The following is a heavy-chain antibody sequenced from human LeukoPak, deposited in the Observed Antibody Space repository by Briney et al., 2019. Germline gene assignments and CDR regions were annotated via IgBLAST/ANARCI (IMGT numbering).Heavy chain of an antibody. CDR2: IYYSGST. V-gene: IGHV4-30-4*08. Sequence: SQTLSLTCTVSGGSISSGDYYWSWIRQPPGKGLEWIGYIYYSGSTYYNPSLKSRVTISVDTSKNQFSLKLSSVTAADTAVYYCARPGAPYYYYYMDVWGKGTTVTVSS. CDR3: ARPGAPYYYYYMDV. D-gene: IGHD3-10*01. CDR1: GGSISSGDYY. J-gene: IGHJ6*03.